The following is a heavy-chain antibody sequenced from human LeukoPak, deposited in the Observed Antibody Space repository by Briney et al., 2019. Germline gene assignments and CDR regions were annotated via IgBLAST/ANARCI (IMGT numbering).Heavy chain of an antibody. Sequence: GTSLRLSCVASGFTFSSYGMHWVRQAPGKGLEWVAVISKDGSNKYSADSVKGRFTIFRDNSENTLYLQMNSLRAEDTAVYYCARDSRYCSSTSCTYYFDYWGQGTLVTVSS. J-gene: IGHJ4*02. V-gene: IGHV3-30*03. CDR3: ARDSRYCSSTSCTYYFDY. CDR1: GFTFSSYG. CDR2: ISKDGSNK. D-gene: IGHD2-2*01.